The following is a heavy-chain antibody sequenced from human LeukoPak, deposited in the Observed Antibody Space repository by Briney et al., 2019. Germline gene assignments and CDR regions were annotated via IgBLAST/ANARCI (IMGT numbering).Heavy chain of an antibody. V-gene: IGHV3-30*02. J-gene: IGHJ3*02. CDR2: IQYDGSNK. Sequence: PGGSLRLSCAASGFTFSSYGMHWVRQAPGKGLEWVAFIQYDGSNKYYADSVKGRFTISRDSSKDTLYLQLNSLRPEDTAVYFCAKDGLPASSFEDAFDIWGQGTMVAVSS. CDR1: GFTFSSYG. D-gene: IGHD2-2*01. CDR3: AKDGLPASSFEDAFDI.